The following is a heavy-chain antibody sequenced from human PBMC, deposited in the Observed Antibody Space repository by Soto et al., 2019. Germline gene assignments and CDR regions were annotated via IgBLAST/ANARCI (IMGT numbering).Heavy chain of an antibody. D-gene: IGHD6-19*01. J-gene: IGHJ5*02. CDR3: AKGRIAVAAPYNWFDP. CDR2: ITGGGENT. Sequence: GGSLRLSCAASGFTFSSYAMSWVRQAPGKGLEWVSSITGGGENTHYADSVKGRFTISRDNSMNTLSLQMNTLRVEDTAVYHCAKGRIAVAAPYNWFDPWGQGTQVTVS. CDR1: GFTFSSYA. V-gene: IGHV3-23*01.